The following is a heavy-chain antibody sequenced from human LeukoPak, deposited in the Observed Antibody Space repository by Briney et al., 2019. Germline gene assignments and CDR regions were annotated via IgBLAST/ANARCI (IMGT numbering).Heavy chain of an antibody. D-gene: IGHD6-13*01. Sequence: GGSLRLSCAASGFTFSSYWMSWVRQAPGKGLEWVANIKQDGSEKYYVDSVKGRFTISRDNAKNSLYLQMNSLRAEDTAVYYCANLGRFSSADYWGQGTLVTVSS. CDR3: ANLGRFSSADY. CDR1: GFTFSSYW. V-gene: IGHV3-7*03. J-gene: IGHJ4*02. CDR2: IKQDGSEK.